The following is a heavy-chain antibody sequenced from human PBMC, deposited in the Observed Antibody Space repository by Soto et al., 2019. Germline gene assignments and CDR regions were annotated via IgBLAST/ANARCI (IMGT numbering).Heavy chain of an antibody. V-gene: IGHV4-30-4*01. CDR3: ARGPNTGDYRFDP. J-gene: IGHJ5*02. CDR2: IYYSGST. CDR1: GGSISSGDYY. D-gene: IGHD4-17*01. Sequence: SETLSLTCTVSGGSISSGDYYWSWIRQPPGKGLEWIGYIYYSGSTYYNPSLKSRVTISVDTSKNQFSLKLSSVTAADTAVYYCARGPNTGDYRFDPWGQGTLVTVSS.